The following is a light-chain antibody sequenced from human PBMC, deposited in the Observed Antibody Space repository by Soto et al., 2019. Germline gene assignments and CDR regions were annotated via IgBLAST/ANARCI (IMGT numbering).Light chain of an antibody. V-gene: IGKV1-9*01. CDR1: QGISSY. CDR2: AAS. Sequence: DIPLTQSPSFLSASVGDRVTITCRASQGISSYLAWYQQKPGPAPKLLIYAASTLQSGVPSRFSGSGSVTEFTLTISSLQQEEFETYYCQQLNSWLFPFGPGTKVDIK. J-gene: IGKJ3*01. CDR3: QQLNSWLFP.